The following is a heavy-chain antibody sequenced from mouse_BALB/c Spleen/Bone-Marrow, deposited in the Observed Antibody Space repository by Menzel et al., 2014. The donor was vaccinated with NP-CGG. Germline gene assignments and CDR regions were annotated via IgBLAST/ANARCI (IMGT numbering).Heavy chain of an antibody. V-gene: IGHV4-1*02. J-gene: IGHJ3*01. Sequence: EVKLMESGGGLVQPGGSLKLPCAASGFDFSRYWMSWVRQAPGKGLEWIGEINPDSSTINYTPSLKYKFIISRDNAKNTLYLQMSKVRSEDTALYYCARLSYYGRFAYWGQGTLVTVSA. D-gene: IGHD1-1*01. CDR3: ARLSYYGRFAY. CDR2: INPDSSTI. CDR1: GFDFSRYW.